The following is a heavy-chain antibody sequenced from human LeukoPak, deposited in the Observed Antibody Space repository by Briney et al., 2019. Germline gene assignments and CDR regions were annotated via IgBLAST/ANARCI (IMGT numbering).Heavy chain of an antibody. CDR2: ISAYNGNT. CDR1: GYTFISYG. Sequence: ASVKVSCKASGYTFISYGISWVRQAPGQRLEWMGWISAYNGNTNYAQKVQGRVTMTTDTSTSTAYMELRSLRSDDMAVYYCARRPHYYYYDYMDVWGQGTTVTVSS. J-gene: IGHJ6*03. CDR3: ARRPHYYYYDYMDV. V-gene: IGHV1-18*03.